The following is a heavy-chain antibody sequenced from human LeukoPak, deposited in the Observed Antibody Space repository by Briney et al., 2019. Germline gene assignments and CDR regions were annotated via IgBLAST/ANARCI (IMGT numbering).Heavy chain of an antibody. CDR1: GITFSDTW. CDR3: TTFGYSGLGSYDY. J-gene: IGHJ4*02. Sequence: GGSLRLSCAASGITFSDTWMSWVRRAPGKGLEWVARIQSIVNGGTTDYAAPVKGRFTISRDDSKNTLYLQVNSLKTEDTAVYYCTTFGYSGLGSYDYWGQGALVTVSS. CDR2: IQSIVNGGTT. V-gene: IGHV3-15*01. D-gene: IGHD3-10*01.